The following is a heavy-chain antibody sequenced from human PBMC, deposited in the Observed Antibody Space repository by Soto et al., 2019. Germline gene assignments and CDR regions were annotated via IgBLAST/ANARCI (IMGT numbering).Heavy chain of an antibody. D-gene: IGHD2-15*01. CDR3: AREDCSGGSCYPVAPYFDY. CDR1: GYTFTSYY. Sequence: ASVKVSCKASGYTFTSYYMHWVRQAPGQVLEWMGIINPSGGSTSYAQKFQGRVTMTRDTSTSTVYMELSSLRSEDTAVYYCAREDCSGGSCYPVAPYFDYWGQGTLVTVSS. V-gene: IGHV1-46*01. CDR2: INPSGGST. J-gene: IGHJ4*02.